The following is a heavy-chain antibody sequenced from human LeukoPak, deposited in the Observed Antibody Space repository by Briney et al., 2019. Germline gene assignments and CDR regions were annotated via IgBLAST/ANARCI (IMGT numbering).Heavy chain of an antibody. CDR2: MNPNSGNT. D-gene: IGHD5-24*01. CDR1: GYTFTNYD. V-gene: IGHV1-8*01. Sequence: ASVKVSCKASGYTFTNYDINWMRQATGQGLEWMGWMNPNSGNTGYAQKFQGRVTMTRNTYISTAYMELSSLRSEDTAVYYCARKILGRRWLPSDYWGQGTLVTVSS. CDR3: ARKILGRRWLPSDY. J-gene: IGHJ4*02.